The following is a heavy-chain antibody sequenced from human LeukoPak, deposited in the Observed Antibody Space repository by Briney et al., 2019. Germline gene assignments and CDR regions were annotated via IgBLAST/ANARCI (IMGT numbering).Heavy chain of an antibody. CDR3: ARDHGDIYNWFDP. CDR2: IYYSGST. V-gene: IGHV4-59*01. J-gene: IGHJ5*02. D-gene: IGHD4-17*01. CDR1: GGSISSYY. Sequence: SETLSLTCTVSGGSISSYYWSWIRQPPGKGLEWIGYIYYSGSTNYNPSLKSRVTISVDTSKNQFSLKLSSVTAADTAVYYCARDHGDIYNWFDPWGQGTLVTVSS.